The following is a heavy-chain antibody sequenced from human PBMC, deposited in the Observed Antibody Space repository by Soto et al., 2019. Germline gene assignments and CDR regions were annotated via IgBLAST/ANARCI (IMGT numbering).Heavy chain of an antibody. D-gene: IGHD6-19*01. V-gene: IGHV4-39*01. Sequence: QLQLQESGPGLVKPSETLSLTCTVSGGSISSSSYYWGWIRQPPGKGLEWIGSIYYSGSTYYNPSLKSRVTISVDTSKNQFALKLSAVTAADTAVYYCARTRAVWSYPCVQVTLVTFSS. CDR2: IYYSGST. J-gene: IGHJ5*02. CDR1: GGSISSSSYY. CDR3: ARTRAVWSYP.